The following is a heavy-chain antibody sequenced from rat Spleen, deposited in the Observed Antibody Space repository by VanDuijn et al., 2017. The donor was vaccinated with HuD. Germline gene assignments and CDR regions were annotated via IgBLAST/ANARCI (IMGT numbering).Heavy chain of an antibody. V-gene: IGHV5-19*01. Sequence: EVQLVESGGGLVQPGRSLKLSCAASGFTFSNYGMHWIRQAPTKGLEWVASISYAGSSTYYRDSVKGRFTISRDNAKSTLYLKMDSLRSEDTATYYGAKDYPGIDYWGQGVMVTVSS. J-gene: IGHJ2*01. D-gene: IGHD1-4*01. CDR1: GFTFSNYG. CDR2: ISYAGSST. CDR3: AKDYPGIDY.